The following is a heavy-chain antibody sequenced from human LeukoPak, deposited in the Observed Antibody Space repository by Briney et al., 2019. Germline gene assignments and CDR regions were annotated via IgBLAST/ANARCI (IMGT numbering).Heavy chain of an antibody. CDR1: GGSMRNYC. CDR3: ARGWASSWYYFDF. CDR2: TYDSGSS. V-gene: IGHV4-59*01. Sequence: PSETLSLTCAVSGGSMRNYCWSWIRQPSGKGLEWIGYTYDSGSSSYNPSLRSRVSISIDTSKNQFSLNLSSVTAADTAVYYCARGWASSWYYFDFWGQGTLVTVSS. D-gene: IGHD2-2*01. J-gene: IGHJ4*02.